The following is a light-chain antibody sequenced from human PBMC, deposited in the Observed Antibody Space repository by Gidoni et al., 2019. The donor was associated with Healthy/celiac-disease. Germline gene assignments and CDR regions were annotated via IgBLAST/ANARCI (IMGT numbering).Light chain of an antibody. CDR1: QSVSSY. CDR2: DAS. CDR3: QQRSNWPPR. V-gene: IGKV3-11*01. Sequence: EIVLTQSPAPLSLSPGERATLSCRASQSVSSYLAWYQQKPGQAPRRLIYDASNRATGLPARFSGSGSGTDFTLTISSREPEDVAVYYCQQRSNWPPRFGQGTRLEIK. J-gene: IGKJ5*01.